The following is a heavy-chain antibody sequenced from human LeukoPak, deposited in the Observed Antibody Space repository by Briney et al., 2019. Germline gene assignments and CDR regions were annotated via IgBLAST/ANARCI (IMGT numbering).Heavy chain of an antibody. CDR1: GFSSRGYA. CDR2: ISGSGGST. D-gene: IGHD3-10*01. CDR3: AKVDLGLDY. J-gene: IGHJ4*02. V-gene: IGHV3-23*01. Sequence: GRSLRLSPAASGFSSRGYAMSSVRQAPGKGLEWFSGISGSGGSTYYADSVKGRFTIPRHYSKNTLYLQMNSLISEATPLYYCAKVDLGLDYWGQGTLVTVSS.